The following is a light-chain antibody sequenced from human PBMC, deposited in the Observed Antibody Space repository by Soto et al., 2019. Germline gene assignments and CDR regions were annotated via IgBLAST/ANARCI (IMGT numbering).Light chain of an antibody. Sequence: EIVLTQSPATLSLSPGERATLSCRASQTVSSYLLWYQQKPGQAPRLLIYDASNRASGTPARFSGSGSETDFTLIISSLEPEDFAVYYCQHRMNWPLTFGQGTRLEIK. J-gene: IGKJ5*01. CDR1: QTVSSY. CDR2: DAS. V-gene: IGKV3-11*01. CDR3: QHRMNWPLT.